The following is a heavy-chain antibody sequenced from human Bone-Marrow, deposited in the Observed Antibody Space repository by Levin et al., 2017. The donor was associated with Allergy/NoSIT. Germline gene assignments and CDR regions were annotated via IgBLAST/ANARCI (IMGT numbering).Heavy chain of an antibody. Sequence: GGSLRLSCAASGFTFSSYAMSWVRQAPGKGLEWVSAISGSGGSTYYADSVKGRFTISRDNSKNTLYLQMNSLRAEDTAVYYCAKDDGQRRLPSGRYYYYGMDVWGQGTTVTVSS. CDR2: ISGSGGST. J-gene: IGHJ6*02. V-gene: IGHV3-23*01. D-gene: IGHD6-25*01. CDR3: AKDDGQRRLPSGRYYYYGMDV. CDR1: GFTFSSYA.